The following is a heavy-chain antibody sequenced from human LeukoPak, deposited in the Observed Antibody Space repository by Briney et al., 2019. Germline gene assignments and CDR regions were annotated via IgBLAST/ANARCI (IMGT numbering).Heavy chain of an antibody. D-gene: IGHD2-2*01. CDR1: GYTFTSYD. Sequence: GASVKVSCKASGYTFTSYDINWVRQATGQGLEWMGWMNPNSGNTGYAQKFQGRVTITRNTSISTAYMELSSLRSEDTAVYYCARLIVPAANWFDPWGRGTLVTVFS. V-gene: IGHV1-8*03. CDR2: MNPNSGNT. CDR3: ARLIVPAANWFDP. J-gene: IGHJ5*02.